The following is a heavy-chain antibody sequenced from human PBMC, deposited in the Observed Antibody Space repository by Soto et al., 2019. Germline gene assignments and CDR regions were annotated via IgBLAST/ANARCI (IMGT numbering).Heavy chain of an antibody. D-gene: IGHD3-9*01. J-gene: IGHJ4*02. CDR3: ARGDILTGYDPFDY. CDR2: INHSGST. V-gene: IGHV4-34*01. Sequence: SETLSLTCAVYGGSFSGYYWSWIRQPPGKGLEWIGEINHSGSTNYNPSLKSRVTISVDTSKNQFSLKLSSVTAADTAVYYCARGDILTGYDPFDYWGQGTLVTVSS. CDR1: GGSFSGYY.